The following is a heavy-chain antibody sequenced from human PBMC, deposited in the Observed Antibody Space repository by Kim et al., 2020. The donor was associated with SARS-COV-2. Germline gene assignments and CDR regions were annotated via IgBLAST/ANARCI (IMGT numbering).Heavy chain of an antibody. CDR2: INHSGST. Sequence: SETLSLTCAVYGGSFSGYYWSWIRQPPGKGLEWIGEINHSGSTNYNPSLKSRVTISVDTSKNQFSLKLSSVTAADTAVYYCATSGYSSRDFDPWGQGTLVTVSS. CDR1: GGSFSGYY. V-gene: IGHV4-34*01. CDR3: ATSGYSSRDFDP. D-gene: IGHD6-19*01. J-gene: IGHJ5*02.